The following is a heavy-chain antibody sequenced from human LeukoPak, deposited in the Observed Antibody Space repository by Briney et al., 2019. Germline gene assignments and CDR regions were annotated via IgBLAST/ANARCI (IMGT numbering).Heavy chain of an antibody. CDR3: ARGGGTIFGVVTILWYFDL. Sequence: GASVKVSCKASGYTFTSYYMHWVRQAPGQGLEWMGIINPSGGSTSYAQKFQGRVTMTRATSTSTVYMEPSSLRSEDTAVYYCARGGGTIFGVVTILWYFDLWGRGTLVTVSS. J-gene: IGHJ2*01. CDR1: GYTFTSYY. CDR2: INPSGGST. V-gene: IGHV1-46*01. D-gene: IGHD3-3*01.